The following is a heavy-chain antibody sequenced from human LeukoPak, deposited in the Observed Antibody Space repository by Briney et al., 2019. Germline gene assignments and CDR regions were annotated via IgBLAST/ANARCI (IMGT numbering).Heavy chain of an antibody. CDR3: ATRYYYDSSGYNDYYYYGMDV. CDR1: GYTFTSYG. J-gene: IGHJ6*02. Sequence: RASVKVSCKASGYTFTSYGISWVRQAPGQGLEWMGWISAYNGNTNYAQKLQGRVTMTTDTSTSTAYMELRSLRSDVTAVYYCATRYYYDSSGYNDYYYYGMDVWGQGATVTVSS. D-gene: IGHD3-22*01. CDR2: ISAYNGNT. V-gene: IGHV1-18*01.